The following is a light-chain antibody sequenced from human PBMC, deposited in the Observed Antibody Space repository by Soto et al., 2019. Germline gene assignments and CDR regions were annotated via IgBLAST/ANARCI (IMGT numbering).Light chain of an antibody. V-gene: IGLV2-23*01. CDR3: CSFAGSRTFV. J-gene: IGLJ1*01. CDR1: SSDVGNYNL. CDR2: EGS. Sequence: QSVLTQPASVSGTPGQSITISCTGTSSDVGNYNLVSWCQQYPGKAPKLMIYEGSKRPAGVSDRFSGSKSGNTASLTISGLQAEDEADYHCCSFAGSRTFVFGTGTKVTVL.